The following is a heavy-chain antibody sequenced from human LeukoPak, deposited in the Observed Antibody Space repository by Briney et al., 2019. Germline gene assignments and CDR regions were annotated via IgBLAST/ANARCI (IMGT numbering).Heavy chain of an antibody. V-gene: IGHV1-2*02. CDR1: GYTFTGYY. CDR2: INPNSGGT. Sequence: ASVKVSCKASGYTFTGYYMHWVRQAPGQGLEWMGWINPNSGGTNYAQKFQGRVTMTRDTSISTAYMELSRLRSDDTAVYYCAREEGRKYYYDSSGVNSDYWGQGTLVTVSS. J-gene: IGHJ4*02. D-gene: IGHD3-22*01. CDR3: AREEGRKYYYDSSGVNSDY.